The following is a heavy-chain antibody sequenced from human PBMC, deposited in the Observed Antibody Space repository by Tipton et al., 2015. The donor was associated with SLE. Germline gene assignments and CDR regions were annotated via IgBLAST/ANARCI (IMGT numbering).Heavy chain of an antibody. CDR1: GFSFNSHW. D-gene: IGHD3-16*01. V-gene: IGHV3-7*01. CDR2: IKEDGSEM. J-gene: IGHJ4*02. CDR3: SRSLGD. Sequence: SLRLSCAASGFSFNSHWMDWVRQAPGKGLEWVANIKEDGSEMYYADSVKGRFTISRDNAKNSLFLQMNSLRVEDTAVYYCSRSLGDWGQGTVVAVSS.